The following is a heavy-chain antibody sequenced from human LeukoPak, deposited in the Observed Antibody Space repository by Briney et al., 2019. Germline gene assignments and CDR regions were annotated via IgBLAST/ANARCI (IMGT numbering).Heavy chain of an antibody. J-gene: IGHJ4*02. CDR3: TREAGATGRDY. CDR1: GFTVSYNY. CDR2: IFSGGDT. D-gene: IGHD1/OR15-1a*01. Sequence: GGSLRLSCVSSGFTVSYNYMTWVRQAPGKGLEWVAVIFSGGDTNYADSVKGRLTISRDNSKNTLYLQMNSLRVEDTAMYYCTREAGATGRDYWGQGTLVTVSS. V-gene: IGHV3-53*01.